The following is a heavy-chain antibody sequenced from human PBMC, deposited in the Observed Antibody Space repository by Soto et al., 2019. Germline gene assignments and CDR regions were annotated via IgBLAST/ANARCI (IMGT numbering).Heavy chain of an antibody. CDR3: ARVFYGMDV. CDR1: GGTFSSYT. CDR2: IIPILGIA. V-gene: IGHV1-69*02. J-gene: IGHJ6*02. Sequence: SVKVSCKACGGTFSSYTISCVRQAPGQGLEWMGRIIPILGIANYAQKFQGRVAITADKSTSTAYMELSSLRSEDTAVYYCARVFYGMDVWGQGTTVTVSS.